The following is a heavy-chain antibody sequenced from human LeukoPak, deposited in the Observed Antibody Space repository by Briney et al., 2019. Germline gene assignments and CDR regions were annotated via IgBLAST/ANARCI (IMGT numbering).Heavy chain of an antibody. D-gene: IGHD3-10*01. J-gene: IGHJ4*02. CDR1: GFTFSSYE. V-gene: IGHV3-48*03. Sequence: AGGSLRLSCAASGFTFSSYEMNWVRQAPGRGLEWVSYISSSGSTIYYADSVKGRFTISRDNAKNSLYLEVNSLRAEDTAVYYCARVGRGLTYYFDYWGQGILVTVSS. CDR3: ARVGRGLTYYFDY. CDR2: ISSSGSTI.